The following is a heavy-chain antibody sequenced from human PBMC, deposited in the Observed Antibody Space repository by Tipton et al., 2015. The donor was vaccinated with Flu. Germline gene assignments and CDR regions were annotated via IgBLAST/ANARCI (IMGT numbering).Heavy chain of an antibody. CDR3: AGSWYDYYYYGMDV. CDR1: GFTFSHYW. CDR2: INSDGSST. Sequence: SLRLSCAASGFTFSHYWMHWVRQAPGKGLVWVSRINSDGSSTSYADSVKGRFTISRDNAKNTLYLQMNSLRAEDTAVYYCAGSWYDYYYYGMDVWGQGATVTVSS. D-gene: IGHD6-13*01. V-gene: IGHV3-74*01. J-gene: IGHJ6*02.